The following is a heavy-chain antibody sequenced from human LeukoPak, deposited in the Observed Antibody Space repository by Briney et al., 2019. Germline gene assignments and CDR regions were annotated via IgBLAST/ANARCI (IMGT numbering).Heavy chain of an antibody. Sequence: GGSLRLSCVASGFIFSSFWMTWVRQAPGKGLEWVANINQDGSEKYSVDSVMGRFTISRDNTKNSLYLQMNSLRAEDTAVYYCARDRGVVVPAAIQKDYYYYYGMDVWGQGTTVTVSS. V-gene: IGHV3-7*01. D-gene: IGHD2-2*01. J-gene: IGHJ6*02. CDR1: GFIFSSFW. CDR2: INQDGSEK. CDR3: ARDRGVVVPAAIQKDYYYYYGMDV.